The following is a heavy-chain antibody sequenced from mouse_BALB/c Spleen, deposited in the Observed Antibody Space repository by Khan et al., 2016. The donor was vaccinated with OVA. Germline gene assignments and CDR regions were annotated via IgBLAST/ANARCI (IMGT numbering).Heavy chain of an antibody. V-gene: IGHV3-8*02. J-gene: IGHJ3*01. CDR3: ARSTYRYAFAY. D-gene: IGHD2-14*01. CDR1: GDSITSGY. CDR2: MIYSGNT. Sequence: EVELVESGPSLVKPSQTLSLTCSVTGDSITSGYWSWIRKFPGNKLEYMGYMIYSGNTYYNPSLKSRISITRHTSKNQYYLQLNSVTTEDTATYYCARSTYRYAFAYWGQGSLVTVSA.